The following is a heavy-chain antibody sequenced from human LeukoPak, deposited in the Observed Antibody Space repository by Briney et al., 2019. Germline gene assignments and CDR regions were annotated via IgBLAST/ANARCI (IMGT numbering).Heavy chain of an antibody. Sequence: SETLSLTCAVSDYSISSAYYWGWIRQPPGKGLEWIGSIYHSGSTDYNPSLKSRVTLSVDTSKNQFSLKLRSVTAADTAVYYCARDQAYCGGDCYFDFWGQGTLVTVSS. CDR2: IYHSGST. J-gene: IGHJ4*02. V-gene: IGHV4-38-2*02. D-gene: IGHD2-21*02. CDR1: DYSISSAYY. CDR3: ARDQAYCGGDCYFDF.